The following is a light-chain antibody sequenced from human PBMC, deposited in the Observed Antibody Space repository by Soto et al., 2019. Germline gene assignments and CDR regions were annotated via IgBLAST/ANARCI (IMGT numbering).Light chain of an antibody. CDR2: EGT. J-gene: IGLJ1*01. CDR1: SSDVGSYNL. CDR3: SSYAGSSNV. Sequence: QSALTQPASVSASPGQSITIPCTGTSSDVGSYNLVSWFQQHPGKVPKLLIYEGTKRPSGLSDRFSGSKSGNTASLTVSGLQAEDEADYYCSSYAGSSNVFGTGTKVTVL. V-gene: IGLV2-14*02.